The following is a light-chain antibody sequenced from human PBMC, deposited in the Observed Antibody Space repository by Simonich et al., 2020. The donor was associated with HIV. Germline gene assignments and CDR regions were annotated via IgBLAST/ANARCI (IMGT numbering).Light chain of an antibody. Sequence: DIVMTQSPDSLAVSLGERATINCKSSQTFLYSSNNKNYLAWYQQKPGQPPKLLIYWASTRQSVVPDRFSGSGSGTDFTLTISSLQAEDVAVYYCQQYYSTPWTFGQGTKVEIK. CDR2: WAS. J-gene: IGKJ1*01. CDR3: QQYYSTPWT. V-gene: IGKV4-1*01. CDR1: QTFLYSSNNKNY.